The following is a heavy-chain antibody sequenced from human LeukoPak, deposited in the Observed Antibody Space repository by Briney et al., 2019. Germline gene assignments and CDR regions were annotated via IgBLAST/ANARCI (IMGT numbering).Heavy chain of an antibody. CDR2: ISGSGNT. CDR1: GFIFNNYA. V-gene: IGHV3-23*01. J-gene: IGHJ3*01. D-gene: IGHD3-16*01. CDR3: AKDSEITTGAFDV. Sequence: GGSLRLSCEASGFIFNNYAMSWVRQAPGKGLEWVSGISGSGNTYYADSVKGRFTISRDNSKNTMSLQMYRLRAEDTAVYYCAKDSEITTGAFDVWGQGTMVTVSS.